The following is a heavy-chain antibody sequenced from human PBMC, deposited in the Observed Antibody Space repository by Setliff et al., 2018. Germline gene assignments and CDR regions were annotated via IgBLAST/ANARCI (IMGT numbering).Heavy chain of an antibody. V-gene: IGHV1-46*01. D-gene: IGHD3-22*01. CDR1: GYTFTSHY. CDR3: ARDVFPYHYEGAFDI. CDR2: INPSSGRT. Sequence: ASVKVSCKASGYTFTSHYMHWVRQAPGLGLEWMGTINPSSGRTSHAQKFQGRVTMTSDTSTSTVYMDMSSLRSEDTAVYYCARDVFPYHYEGAFDIWGQGTMVTVSS. J-gene: IGHJ3*02.